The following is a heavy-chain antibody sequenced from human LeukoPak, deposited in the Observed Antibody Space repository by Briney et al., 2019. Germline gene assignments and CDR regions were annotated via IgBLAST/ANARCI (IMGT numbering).Heavy chain of an antibody. CDR1: GGTFSSYA. D-gene: IGHD6-6*01. V-gene: IGHV1-69*05. J-gene: IGHJ4*02. Sequence: SVKVSCKASGGTFSSYAISWVRQAPGQGLEWMGGIIPIFGTANYAQKFQGRVTITTDGSTSTAYMELSSLRSEDTAVYYCARVGGAARSYFDYWGQGTLVTVSS. CDR2: IIPIFGTA. CDR3: ARVGGAARSYFDY.